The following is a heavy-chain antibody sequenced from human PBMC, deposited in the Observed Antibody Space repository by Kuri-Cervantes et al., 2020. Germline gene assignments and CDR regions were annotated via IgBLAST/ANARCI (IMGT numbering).Heavy chain of an antibody. V-gene: IGHV3-23*01. J-gene: IGHJ4*02. CDR3: AKTQKLQLRYFDWLLPVDY. Sequence: ETLSLTCAASGFTFSSYAMSWVRQAPGKGLEWVSAISGSGGSTYYADSVKGRFTISRDNSKNTLYLQMNSLRAEDTAVYYCAKTQKLQLRYFDWLLPVDYWGQGTLVTVSS. CDR2: ISGSGGST. D-gene: IGHD3-9*01. CDR1: GFTFSSYA.